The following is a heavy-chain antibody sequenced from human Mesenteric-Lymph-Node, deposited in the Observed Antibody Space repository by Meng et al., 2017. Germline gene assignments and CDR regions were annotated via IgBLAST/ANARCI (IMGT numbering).Heavy chain of an antibody. CDR1: GYSCTSYG. J-gene: IGHJ3*02. V-gene: IGHV1-18*04. CDR2: ISAYNGNT. CDR3: ARDPQGTGTAGNAFDI. D-gene: IGHD1-1*01. Sequence: QVQLRPSGPEVKKPAGSVKVTCKVSGYSCTSYGISWVRQAPGQGLEWMGWISAYNGNTNNAQKLQRRVTMTTDTSTSTSYMELRRLRSDDTVVYYCARDPQGTGTAGNAFDIWGQGTMVTVSS.